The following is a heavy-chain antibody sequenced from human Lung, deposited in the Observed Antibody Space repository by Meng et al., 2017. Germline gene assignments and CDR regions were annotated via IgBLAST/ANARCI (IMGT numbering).Heavy chain of an antibody. CDR1: GGTFTTYT. J-gene: IGHJ4*02. CDR2: IIPVLGKA. D-gene: IGHD2-2*01. CDR3: ATEYCGSTSCYVDF. V-gene: IGHV1-69*10. Sequence: QVQLVQPVDEVKNPGSSVQVSCKASGGTFTTYTFNWVRQAPGHGLDWMGQIIPVLGKANYAQKFQGRVTITADKSTSTDYMELSSLTHDDTAIYFCATEYCGSTSCYVDFWGQGTLVTVSS.